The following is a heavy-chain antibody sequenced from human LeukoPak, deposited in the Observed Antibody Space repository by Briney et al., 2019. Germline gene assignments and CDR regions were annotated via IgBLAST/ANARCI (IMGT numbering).Heavy chain of an antibody. Sequence: PGGSLRLSCVVSGFTFRNYWMSWVRQAPGKGLEWVANIKEDGSEKYYVDSVKGRFTISRDNAKNSLSLQMNSLRVEDTAVYYCARIRPSYYFDYWGQGTPVTVSS. J-gene: IGHJ4*02. D-gene: IGHD6-6*01. CDR3: ARIRPSYYFDY. CDR2: IKEDGSEK. CDR1: GFTFRNYW. V-gene: IGHV3-7*04.